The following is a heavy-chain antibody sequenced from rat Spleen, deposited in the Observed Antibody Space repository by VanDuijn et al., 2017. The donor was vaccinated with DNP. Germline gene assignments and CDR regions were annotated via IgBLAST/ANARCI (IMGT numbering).Heavy chain of an antibody. CDR1: GFTFSNYY. D-gene: IGHD1-10*01. CDR3: ARGNNYVSYYFDY. J-gene: IGHJ2*01. CDR2: ISTSGSRT. V-gene: IGHV5-25*01. Sequence: EVQLVESGGGLVQPGRSLKLSCAASGFTFSNYYMAWVRQAPTKGLEWVATISTSGSRTYYPDSVKGRFTISRDNAKSTLYLQMNSLRSEDTATYYCARGNNYVSYYFDYWGQGVMVTVSS.